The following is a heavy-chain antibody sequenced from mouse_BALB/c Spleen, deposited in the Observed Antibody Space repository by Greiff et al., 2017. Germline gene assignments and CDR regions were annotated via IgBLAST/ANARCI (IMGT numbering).Heavy chain of an antibody. J-gene: IGHJ4*01. CDR1: GFTFSSFG. Sequence: EVQVVESGGGLVQPGGSRKLSCAASGFTFSSFGMHWVRQAPEKGLEWVAYISSGSSTIYYADTVKGRFTISRDNAKNTLYLQMSSLKSEDTAMYYCARRGTTVYAMDYWGQGTSVTVSS. CDR3: ARRGTTVYAMDY. CDR2: ISSGSSTI. V-gene: IGHV5-17*02. D-gene: IGHD1-1*01.